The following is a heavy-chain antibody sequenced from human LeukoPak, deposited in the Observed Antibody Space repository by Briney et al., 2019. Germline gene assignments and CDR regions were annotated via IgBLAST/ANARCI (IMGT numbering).Heavy chain of an antibody. CDR3: TRGYVGIDY. CDR1: GFTFSSYW. J-gene: IGHJ4*02. CDR2: IDTDGSST. V-gene: IGHV3-74*01. Sequence: GSLRLSCAASGFTFSSYWMHWVRQAPGKGLVWVSRIDTDGSSTIYADSVKGRFTISRDNAKNTLYLQMNSLRAEDTAVYYCTRGYVGIDYWGLGTLVTASP. D-gene: IGHD2-2*01.